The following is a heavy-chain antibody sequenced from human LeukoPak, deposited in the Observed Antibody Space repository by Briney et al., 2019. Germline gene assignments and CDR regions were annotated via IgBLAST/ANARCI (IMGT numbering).Heavy chain of an antibody. CDR3: ARRGAVPVEYLQY. CDR1: GYTFTGYY. V-gene: IGHV1-2*02. J-gene: IGHJ1*01. D-gene: IGHD6-19*01. Sequence: GASVTVSFKASGYTFTGYYIHWVRQAPGQGLEWMGWISPNSGVTNYAQNFQGRVTITRDTSISTAYMELSRLTSDDTAVYYCARRGAVPVEYLQYWGQGTLVTVSS. CDR2: ISPNSGVT.